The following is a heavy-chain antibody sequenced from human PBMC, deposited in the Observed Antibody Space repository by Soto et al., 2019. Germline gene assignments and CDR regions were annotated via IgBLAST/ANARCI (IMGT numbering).Heavy chain of an antibody. CDR3: ATSRKFFQR. J-gene: IGHJ3*01. CDR1: GGYISGVYYS. CDR2: FYTSVST. Sequence: SDTLSLTSAVSGGYISGVYYSGSWILQPPGKGLEWIGVFYTSVSTYYNPSLQSRVTISVDRSKNHFFLNLTSVTAADTAGYYCATSRKFFQRWGQGTKVTVSS. D-gene: IGHD3-3*01. V-gene: IGHV4-30-2*01.